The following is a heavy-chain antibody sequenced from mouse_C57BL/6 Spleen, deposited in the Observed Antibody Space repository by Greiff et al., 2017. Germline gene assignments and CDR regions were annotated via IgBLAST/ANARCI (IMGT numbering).Heavy chain of an antibody. V-gene: IGHV1-19*01. CDR1: GYTFTDYY. Sequence: EVQLQQSGPVLVKPGASVKMSCKASGYTFTDYYMNWVKQSHGKSLEWIGVINPYNGGTSYNQKFKGKATLTVDKSSSTAYMELNSLTSEESAVYYCARRDGLLAYWGQGTLVTVSA. CDR3: ARRDGLLAY. D-gene: IGHD3-3*01. CDR2: INPYNGGT. J-gene: IGHJ3*01.